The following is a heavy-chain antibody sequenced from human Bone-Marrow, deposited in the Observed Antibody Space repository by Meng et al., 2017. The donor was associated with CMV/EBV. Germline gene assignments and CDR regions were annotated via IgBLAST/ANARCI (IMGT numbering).Heavy chain of an antibody. V-gene: IGHV1-2*02. CDR3: ARGGESPDTTKLWPPWLGYYGMDV. CDR2: INPNSGGT. Sequence: ASVKVSCKASGYTFTGYYMHWVRQAPGQGLEWMGWINPNSGGTNYAQKFQGRVTMTRDTSISTAYMELSRLRSDDTAVYYCARGGESPDTTKLWPPWLGYYGMDVXGQGTTVTVSS. CDR1: GYTFTGYY. J-gene: IGHJ6*02. D-gene: IGHD3-10*01.